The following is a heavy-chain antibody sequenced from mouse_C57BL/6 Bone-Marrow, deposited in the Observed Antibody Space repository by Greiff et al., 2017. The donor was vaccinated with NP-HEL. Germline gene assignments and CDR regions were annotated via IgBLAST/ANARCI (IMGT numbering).Heavy chain of an antibody. V-gene: IGHV3-6*01. Sequence: EVKLMESGPGLVKPSQSLSLTCSVTGYSITSGYYWNWIRQFPGNKLEWMGYISYDGSNNYNPSLKNRISITRDTSKNQFFLKLNSVTTEDTATYYCARGDYGTWYFDVWGTGTTVTVSS. CDR2: ISYDGSN. CDR1: GYSITSGYY. D-gene: IGHD2-1*01. J-gene: IGHJ1*03. CDR3: ARGDYGTWYFDV.